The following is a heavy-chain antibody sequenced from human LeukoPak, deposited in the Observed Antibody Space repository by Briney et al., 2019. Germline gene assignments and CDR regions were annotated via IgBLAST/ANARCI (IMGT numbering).Heavy chain of an antibody. CDR3: ARDLSDSDSYWWLDP. D-gene: IGHD6-19*01. V-gene: IGHV1-46*01. Sequence: GASVKVSCKASGYTFTSHYMHWVRQAPGQGLEWMGVINPSGDTVHTGQTFPGRVTITRDTSTSTLYMELSSLRSEGTAVYYCARDLSDSDSYWWLDPWGQGTLVTVSS. J-gene: IGHJ5*02. CDR1: GYTFTSHY. CDR2: INPSGDTV.